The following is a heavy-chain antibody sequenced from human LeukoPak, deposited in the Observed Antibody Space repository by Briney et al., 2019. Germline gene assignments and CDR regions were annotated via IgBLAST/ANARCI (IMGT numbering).Heavy chain of an antibody. D-gene: IGHD3-22*01. J-gene: IGHJ4*02. CDR3: ARDESDSSGYYAY. V-gene: IGHV3-21*01. Sequence: GGSLRLSCAASGFTFSSYSMNWVRQAPGKGLEWVSSINIRSGYIYYADSVRGRFTISRDNAKNSLFLQMNSLRAEDTAVYYCARDESDSSGYYAYWGQGTLVTVSS. CDR1: GFTFSSYS. CDR2: INIRSGYI.